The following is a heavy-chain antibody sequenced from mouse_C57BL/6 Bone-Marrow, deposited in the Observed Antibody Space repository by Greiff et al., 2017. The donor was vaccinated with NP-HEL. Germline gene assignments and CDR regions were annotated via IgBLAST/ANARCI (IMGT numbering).Heavy chain of an antibody. CDR1: GYTFTDYN. D-gene: IGHD2-5*01. Sequence: VQLQQSGPELVKPGASVKIPCKASGYTFTDYNMDWVKQSHGKSLEWIGDINPNNGGTIYNQKFKGKATLTVDKSSSTAYMELRSLTSEDTAVYYCARRGAYYSNYFYWYFDVWGTGTTVTVSS. J-gene: IGHJ1*03. CDR3: ARRGAYYSNYFYWYFDV. CDR2: INPNNGGT. V-gene: IGHV1-18*01.